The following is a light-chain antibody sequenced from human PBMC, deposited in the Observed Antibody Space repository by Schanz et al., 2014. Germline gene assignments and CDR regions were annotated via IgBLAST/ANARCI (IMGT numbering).Light chain of an antibody. CDR3: QQYNEWPRT. J-gene: IGKJ1*01. CDR1: QSVSSNY. CDR2: GAS. Sequence: EIVLTQSPGTQSLSPGERATLSCRASQSVSSNYLAWYQQKPGQAPRLLIYGASNRATGIPDRFSGSGSGTDFTLTISGLQSEDFAMYYCQQYNEWPRTFGQGTRVEIK. V-gene: IGKV3-20*01.